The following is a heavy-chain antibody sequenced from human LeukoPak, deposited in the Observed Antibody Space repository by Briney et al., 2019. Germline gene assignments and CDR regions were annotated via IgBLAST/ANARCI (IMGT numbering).Heavy chain of an antibody. J-gene: IGHJ4*02. CDR1: GFTVSSNY. CDR3: ASVVRGVGYFDY. V-gene: IGHV3-66*01. CDR2: IYRGGST. Sequence: GGSLRLSCAASGFTVSSNYMSWVRQAPGKGLEWVSVIYRGGSTYYADSVKGRFTISRDNSKNTLYLQMNSLRAEDTAVYYCASVVRGVGYFDYWGQGTLVTVSS. D-gene: IGHD3-10*01.